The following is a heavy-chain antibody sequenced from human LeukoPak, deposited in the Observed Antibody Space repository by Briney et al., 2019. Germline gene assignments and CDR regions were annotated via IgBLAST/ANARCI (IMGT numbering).Heavy chain of an antibody. CDR3: ARQIRMITFGGVIDPYYFHY. J-gene: IGHJ4*02. CDR1: GGSISSYY. D-gene: IGHD3-16*02. CDR2: IYTSGST. Sequence: SETLSLTCTVSGGSISSYYWSWIRQPPGKGLEWIGYIYTSGSTNYNPSLKIRVTISVDTSKNQFSLKLSSVTAADTAVYYCARQIRMITFGGVIDPYYFHYWGQGTLVTVSS. V-gene: IGHV4-4*09.